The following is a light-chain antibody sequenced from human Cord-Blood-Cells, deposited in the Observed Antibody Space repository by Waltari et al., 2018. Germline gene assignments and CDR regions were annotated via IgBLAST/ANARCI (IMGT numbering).Light chain of an antibody. J-gene: IGKJ2*01. CDR3: QQYGSSPNT. CDR1: QSVSSSY. CDR2: GAS. Sequence: EIVLTQPPGTLSLSPGERATLASRASQSVSSSYLAWYQQKPGQPPRLLIYGASSRATGIPDRFSGSGSGTDFTLTISRLEAEDFAVYYCQQYGSSPNTFGQGTKLEIK. V-gene: IGKV3-20*01.